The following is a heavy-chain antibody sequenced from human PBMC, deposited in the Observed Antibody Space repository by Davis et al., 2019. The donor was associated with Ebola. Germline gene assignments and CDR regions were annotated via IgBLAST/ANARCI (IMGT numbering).Heavy chain of an antibody. J-gene: IGHJ5*02. CDR1: GGTFSSYA. Sequence: ASVKVSCKASGGTFSSYAISWVRQAPGQGLEWMGIINPSGGSTSYAQKFQGRVTMTRDTSTSTVYTELSSLRSEDTAVYYCAREAGSGWYSWFDPWGQGTLVTVSS. D-gene: IGHD6-19*01. V-gene: IGHV1-46*01. CDR3: AREAGSGWYSWFDP. CDR2: INPSGGST.